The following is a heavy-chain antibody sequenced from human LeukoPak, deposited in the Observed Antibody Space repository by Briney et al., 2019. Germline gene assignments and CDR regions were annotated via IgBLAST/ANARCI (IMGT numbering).Heavy chain of an antibody. V-gene: IGHV4-59*12. Sequence: SETLSLTCTVSGGSISSYYWSWIRQPPGKGLEWIGYIYYSGSTNYNPSLKSRVTISVDTSKNQFSLKLSSVTAADTAVYYCARGRSYGPRGIDYWGQGTLVTVSS. CDR2: IYYSGST. CDR3: ARGRSYGPRGIDY. J-gene: IGHJ4*02. D-gene: IGHD3-16*01. CDR1: GGSISSYY.